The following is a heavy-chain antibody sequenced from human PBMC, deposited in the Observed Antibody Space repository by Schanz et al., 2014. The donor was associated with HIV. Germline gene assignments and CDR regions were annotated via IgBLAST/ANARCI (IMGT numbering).Heavy chain of an antibody. Sequence: QVQLVQSGPEVKKPGASVRVSCETSGYTFSDYDINWVRQAPGQGLEWMGWVNPESGNTGMADTFLGRLSLTRFTSTGTAYMELDSLRSEDTAIYYCVRAASFHFDKEGYYRNWYFDFWGRGTLVAVSP. CDR1: GYTFSDYD. CDR3: VRAASFHFDKEGYYRNWYFDF. D-gene: IGHD1-26*01. J-gene: IGHJ2*01. V-gene: IGHV1-8*02. CDR2: VNPESGNT.